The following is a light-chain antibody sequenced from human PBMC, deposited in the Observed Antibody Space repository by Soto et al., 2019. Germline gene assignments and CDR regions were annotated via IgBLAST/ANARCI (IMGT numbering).Light chain of an antibody. CDR2: KAS. J-gene: IGKJ2*01. V-gene: IGKV1-5*03. Sequence: DIQMTQSPSTLSASVGDRVTVTCRASQNINRWLAWYQQKPGKAPKLLIYKASSLESGVPSRFSGSGSGTEFTLTISSLQPEDFATYYCLQHNTYPYTFGQGTKVDIK. CDR3: LQHNTYPYT. CDR1: QNINRW.